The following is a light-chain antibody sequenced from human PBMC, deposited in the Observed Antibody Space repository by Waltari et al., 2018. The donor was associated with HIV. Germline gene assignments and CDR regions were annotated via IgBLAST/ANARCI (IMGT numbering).Light chain of an antibody. J-gene: IGLJ2*01. Sequence: QTVVTQEPSSSVSPGGTVTPTCGLTSAPVSTIHHPPWYQQTPGQAPRTLIFTTDIRSSGVPDRFAGSILGSKAALTITGAQADDESDYHCMLYMGSDTWLFGGGTRLTVL. CDR1: SAPVSTIHH. CDR2: TTD. V-gene: IGLV8-61*01. CDR3: MLYMGSDTWL.